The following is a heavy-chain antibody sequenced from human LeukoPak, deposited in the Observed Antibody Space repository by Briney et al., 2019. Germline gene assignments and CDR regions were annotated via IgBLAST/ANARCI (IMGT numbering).Heavy chain of an antibody. CDR2: INHIGST. CDR1: GGSFRGYF. Sequence: PSETPSLTCAVSGGSFRGYFWSWIRHPPGKGLEWSGEINHIGSTNYNTSLKSLVTISVDTSKNQFSLKLSSVTAADTAVYYCASITIFGVVPTSTWYAPWGQGMLVAVSS. J-gene: IGHJ5*02. CDR3: ASITIFGVVPTSTWYAP. V-gene: IGHV4-34*01. D-gene: IGHD3-3*01.